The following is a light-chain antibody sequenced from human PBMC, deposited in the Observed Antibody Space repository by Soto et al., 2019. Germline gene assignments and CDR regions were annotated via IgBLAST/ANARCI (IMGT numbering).Light chain of an antibody. CDR2: DAS. CDR3: HQYNSWPPGT. CDR1: QSVTTR. Sequence: IVLTQSLGTLSLSPGERVTLSCRASQSVTTRLAWYQHKPGRAPTLLMSDASTRATGIPARFSGSGSGTEFTLTISSLQSEDFALYYCHQYNSWPPGTFGQGTKVDIK. V-gene: IGKV3-15*01. J-gene: IGKJ2*01.